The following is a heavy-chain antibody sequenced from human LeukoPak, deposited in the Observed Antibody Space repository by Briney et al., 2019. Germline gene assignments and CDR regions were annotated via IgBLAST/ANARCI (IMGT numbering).Heavy chain of an antibody. CDR3: ARDVLDIRGYFDS. CDR1: GFTVSDNY. D-gene: IGHD3-10*01. J-gene: IGHJ4*02. CDR2: ISGGGST. V-gene: IGHV3-53*01. Sequence: GGSLRLSCAASGFTVSDNYTSWVRQAPGKGLEWVSAISGGGSTYYADSVKGRFIISRDNSKNTVYLQLNSLRAEDTAVYYCARDVLDIRGYFDSWRQGTLVTVSS.